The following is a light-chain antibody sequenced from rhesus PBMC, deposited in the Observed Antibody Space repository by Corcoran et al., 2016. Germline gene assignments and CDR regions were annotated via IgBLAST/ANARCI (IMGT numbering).Light chain of an antibody. J-gene: IGKJ3*01. Sequence: DIVMTQTPPSLPVTPGEPASISCRSSERLLNSAGRTYLYWYIQKPGQAPRLLIYRVSNRLSGVPDRFRGSGADTDFTLKSSRVETEDVGTYYCMQALQTPFTFGPGTKLDI. CDR1: ERLLNSAGRTY. CDR3: MQALQTPFT. CDR2: RVS. V-gene: IGKV2-73*01.